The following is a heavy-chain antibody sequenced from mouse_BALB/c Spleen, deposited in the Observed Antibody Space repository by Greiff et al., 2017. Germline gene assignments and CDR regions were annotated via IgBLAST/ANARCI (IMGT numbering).Heavy chain of an antibody. CDR3: ARFLYGNYPPYAMDY. CDR1: GYTFSSYW. CDR2: ILPGSGST. D-gene: IGHD2-1*01. V-gene: IGHV1-9*01. J-gene: IGHJ4*01. Sequence: VKLMESGAELMKPGASVKISCKATGYTFSSYWIEWVKQRPGHGLEWIGEILPGSGSTNYNEKFKGKATFTADTSSNTAYMQLSSLTSEDSAVYYCARFLYGNYPPYAMDYWGQGTSVTVSS.